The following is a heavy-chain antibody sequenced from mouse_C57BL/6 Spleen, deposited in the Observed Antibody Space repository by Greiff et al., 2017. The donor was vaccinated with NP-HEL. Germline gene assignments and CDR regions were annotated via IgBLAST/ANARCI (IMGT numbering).Heavy chain of an antibody. CDR2: IYPGDGDT. V-gene: IGHV1-80*01. Sequence: QVHVKQSGAELVKPGASVKISCKASGYAFSSYWMNWVKQRPGKGLEWIGQIYPGDGDTNYNGKFKGKATLTADKSSSTAYMQLSSLTSEDSAVYFCARGGADPFDYWGQGTTLTVSS. J-gene: IGHJ2*01. CDR3: ARGGADPFDY. D-gene: IGHD6-1*01. CDR1: GYAFSSYW.